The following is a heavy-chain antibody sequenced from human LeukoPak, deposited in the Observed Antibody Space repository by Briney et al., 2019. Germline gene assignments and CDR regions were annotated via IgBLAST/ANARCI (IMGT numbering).Heavy chain of an antibody. CDR3: ASEGGHCSSTSCYSGY. V-gene: IGHV1-69-2*01. CDR1: GYTFTGYY. CDR2: VDPEDGET. Sequence: ASVKVSCKASGYTFTGYYMHWVRQAPGQGLEWMGLVDPEDGETIYAEKFQGRVTITADTSTDTAYMELSSLRSEDTAVYYCASEGGHCSSTSCYSGYWGQGTLVTVSS. D-gene: IGHD2-2*02. J-gene: IGHJ4*02.